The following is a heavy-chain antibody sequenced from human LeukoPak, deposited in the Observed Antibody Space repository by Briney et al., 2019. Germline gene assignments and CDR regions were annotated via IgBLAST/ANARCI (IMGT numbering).Heavy chain of an antibody. CDR1: GFTFSSYE. J-gene: IGHJ4*02. CDR2: IYSSGNNI. Sequence: GGSLRLSCAASGFTFSSYEMNWVRQAPGKGLEWVSYIYSSGNNIYYADSAKGRFTISRDNAKNLLYLQMNSLRAEDTAVYYCAREGSDGYNLGFDYWGQGILVTVSS. V-gene: IGHV3-48*03. CDR3: AREGSDGYNLGFDY. D-gene: IGHD5-24*01.